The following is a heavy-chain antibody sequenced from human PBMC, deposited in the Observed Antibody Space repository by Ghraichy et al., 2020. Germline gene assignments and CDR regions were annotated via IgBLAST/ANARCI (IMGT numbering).Heavy chain of an antibody. J-gene: IGHJ3*02. CDR1: GGSISSYY. CDR3: ARAAYCGGDCQHLNAFDI. Sequence: SETLSLTCTVSGGSISSYYWSWIRQPPGKGLEWIGYIYYSGSTNYNPSLKSRVTISVDTSKNQFSLKLSSVTAADTAVYYCARAAYCGGDCQHLNAFDIWGQGTMVTVSS. CDR2: IYYSGST. D-gene: IGHD2-21*02. V-gene: IGHV4-59*01.